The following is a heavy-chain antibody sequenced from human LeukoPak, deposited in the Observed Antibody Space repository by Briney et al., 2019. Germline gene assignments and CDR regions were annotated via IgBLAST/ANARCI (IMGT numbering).Heavy chain of an antibody. CDR2: IESDGTKE. J-gene: IGHJ4*02. D-gene: IGHD6-19*01. Sequence: PGGSLRLSCAASGFTFSSYGMHWVRQAPGKGLEWVTFIESDGTKEYYADSVKGRFTISRDNSKDTVYVQMNTLRAEDTAVYYCAKEGSGWYYLDYWGQGTVVTVSS. V-gene: IGHV3-30*02. CDR1: GFTFSSYG. CDR3: AKEGSGWYYLDY.